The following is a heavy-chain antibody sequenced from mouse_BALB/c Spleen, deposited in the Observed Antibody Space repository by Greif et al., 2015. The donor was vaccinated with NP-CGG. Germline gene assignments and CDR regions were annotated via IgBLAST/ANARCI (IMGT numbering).Heavy chain of an antibody. CDR3: ARQDYSFDY. Sequence: EVQLQQSGPELVKPGASVKISCKASGYTFTDYNTHWVKQSHGKSLEWIGYIYPYNGGTGYNQKFKSKATLTVDNSSSTAYMELRSLTSEDSAVYYCARQDYSFDYWGQGTTPTVSS. V-gene: IGHV1S29*02. CDR2: IYPYNGGT. CDR1: GYTFTDYN. J-gene: IGHJ2*01.